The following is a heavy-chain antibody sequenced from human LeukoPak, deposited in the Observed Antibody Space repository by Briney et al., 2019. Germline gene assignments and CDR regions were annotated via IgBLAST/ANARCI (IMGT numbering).Heavy chain of an antibody. J-gene: IGHJ4*02. Sequence: GGSLRLSCAASGFTFSNYAMNWVRQAPGKGLEWVSAFSGNGGTTYYADSVKGRSTISRDNSKNTLYLQMNSLRAEDTAVYYCAKDVGYCASTTCYKPFDYWGQGTLVTVSS. V-gene: IGHV3-23*01. CDR3: AKDVGYCASTTCYKPFDY. D-gene: IGHD2-2*02. CDR2: FSGNGGTT. CDR1: GFTFSNYA.